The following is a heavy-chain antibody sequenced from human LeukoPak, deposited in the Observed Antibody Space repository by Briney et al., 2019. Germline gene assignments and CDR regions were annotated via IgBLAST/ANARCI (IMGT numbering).Heavy chain of an antibody. V-gene: IGHV5-10-1*01. CDR1: GFRFTSYW. J-gene: IGHJ4*02. D-gene: IGHD5-12*01. CDR3: ARPGDSAYVWFDY. CDR2: IDPTDSET. Sequence: GESLKISFKGSGFRFTSYWISWVRPMPGKGLEWMGRIDPTDSETNYSPSFQGHVTISADKSISTAYLQWSSLKASDTAMYYCARPGDSAYVWFDYWGQGSLVTVSS.